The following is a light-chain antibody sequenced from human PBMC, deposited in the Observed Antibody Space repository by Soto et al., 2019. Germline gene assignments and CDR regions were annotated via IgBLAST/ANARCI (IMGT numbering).Light chain of an antibody. V-gene: IGKV1-5*01. CDR1: QSMSSW. CDR3: QQYNSYPWT. Sequence: IRMTQSPSSLSASTGDRVTITCRASQSMSSWLAWYQQKPGKAPKLLIYDASSLESGVPSRFSGSGSGTEFTLTISSLQPDDFATYYCQQYNSYPWTFGQGTKVDIK. J-gene: IGKJ1*01. CDR2: DAS.